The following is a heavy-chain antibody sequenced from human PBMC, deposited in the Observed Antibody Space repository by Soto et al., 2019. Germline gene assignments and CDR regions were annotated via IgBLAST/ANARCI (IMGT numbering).Heavy chain of an antibody. CDR1: GFDFNTHA. V-gene: IGHV3-23*01. Sequence: PGGSLRLSCVASGFDFNTHALTWVRQGPGKGLEWLSSITNTGITTHYADSVKGRFTIPRENSRSTLHLQMNNLRVDDTAVYYCAKGFDYGDTKHIDQWGQGTLVTVSS. CDR2: ITNTGITT. CDR3: AKGFDYGDTKHIDQ. J-gene: IGHJ4*02. D-gene: IGHD4-17*01.